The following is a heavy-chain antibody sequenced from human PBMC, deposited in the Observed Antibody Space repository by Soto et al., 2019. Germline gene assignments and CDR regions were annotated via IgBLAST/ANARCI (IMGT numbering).Heavy chain of an antibody. J-gene: IGHJ4*02. D-gene: IGHD3-10*01. CDR3: VSYGSGNYYNDY. CDR1: GFTFSDHH. V-gene: IGHV3-72*01. CDR2: ARDKSKSYSI. Sequence: EVQLVESGGGMVQPGGSLRLSCAASGFTFSDHHMDWVRQAPGKGLEWVGRARDKSKSYSIEYAASVTGRFTISRDDSTNSLYLQMNSLKTEYTAVYYCVSYGSGNYYNDYWGQGTLVTVSS.